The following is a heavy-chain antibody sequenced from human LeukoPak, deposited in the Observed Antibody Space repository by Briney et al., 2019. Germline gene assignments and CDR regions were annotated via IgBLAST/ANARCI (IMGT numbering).Heavy chain of an antibody. CDR3: ARCSGYNWNRRLNFDY. J-gene: IGHJ4*02. Sequence: PSETLSLTCTVSGGSISSSSYYWGWIRQPPGKGLEWIGSIYYSGSTYYNPSLKSRVTISVDTSKNQFSLKLSSVTAADTAVYYCARCSGYNWNRRLNFDYWGQGALVTVSS. D-gene: IGHD1-20*01. CDR2: IYYSGST. V-gene: IGHV4-39*01. CDR1: GGSISSSSYY.